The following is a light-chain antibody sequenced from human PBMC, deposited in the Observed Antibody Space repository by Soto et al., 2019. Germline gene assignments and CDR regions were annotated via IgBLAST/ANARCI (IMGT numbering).Light chain of an antibody. Sequence: QSVLTQPASVSGSPGQSITISCAGTSSDVGGYNYVSWYQQLPGKAPQLVIYDVTHRPSGVSDRFSGSRSGNPASLTISGLQAEDEADYYCTSFTSGSTPYVLGTGTKLTVL. CDR1: SSDVGGYNY. V-gene: IGLV2-14*03. CDR2: DVT. CDR3: TSFTSGSTPYV. J-gene: IGLJ1*01.